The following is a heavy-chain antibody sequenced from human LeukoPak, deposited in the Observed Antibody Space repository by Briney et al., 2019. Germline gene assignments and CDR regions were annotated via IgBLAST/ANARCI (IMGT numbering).Heavy chain of an antibody. V-gene: IGHV4-34*01. CDR1: GGSFSGYY. J-gene: IGHJ4*02. Sequence: SETLSLTCAVYGGSFSGYYWSWIRQPPGKGLEWIGEINHSGSTNYNPPLKSRVTISVDTSKNQFSLKLSSVTAADTAVYYCARGRLAAAGVFDYWGQGTLVTVSS. CDR3: ARGRLAAAGVFDY. D-gene: IGHD6-13*01. CDR2: INHSGST.